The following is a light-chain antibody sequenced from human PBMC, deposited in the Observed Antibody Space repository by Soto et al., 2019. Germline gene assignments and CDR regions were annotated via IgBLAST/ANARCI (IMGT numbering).Light chain of an antibody. CDR3: SSYGGRNNLL. CDR1: SSDVGGYNF. CDR2: EVS. V-gene: IGLV2-8*01. Sequence: QSVLTQPPSASGSPGQSVTISCTGTSSDVGGYNFVSWYQQHPGKAAKVMIYEVSKRPSGVPDRFSGSKSCNTASLTVSGLQAEDEADYYCSSYGGRNNLLFGGGTKLTVL. J-gene: IGLJ3*02.